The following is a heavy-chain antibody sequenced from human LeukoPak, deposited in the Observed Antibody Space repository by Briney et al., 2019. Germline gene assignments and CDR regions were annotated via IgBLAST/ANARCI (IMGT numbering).Heavy chain of an antibody. CDR3: ARSHYDSVSFYYYYYGMDV. Sequence: GGSLRLSCAASGFTFSSYAMHWVRLAPGKGLEWVAFIRYDESDKYYADPVKGRFTISRDNSKNTLYLQMNSLRAEDTAVYYCARSHYDSVSFYYYYYGMDVWGQGTTVTVSS. J-gene: IGHJ6*02. CDR1: GFTFSSYA. CDR2: IRYDESDK. V-gene: IGHV3-30*02. D-gene: IGHD3-22*01.